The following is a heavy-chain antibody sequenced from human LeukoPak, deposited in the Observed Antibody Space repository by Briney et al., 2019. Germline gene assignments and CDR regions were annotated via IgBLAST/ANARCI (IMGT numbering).Heavy chain of an antibody. CDR3: ARDAYRSIRYFDWLLSREYYYYYYMDV. CDR2: IIPIFGTA. J-gene: IGHJ6*03. Sequence: GASVKVSCKASGGTFSSYAISWVRQAPGQGLEWMGGIIPIFGTANYAQKLQGRVTMTTDTSTSTAYMELRSLRSDDTAVYYCARDAYRSIRYFDWLLSREYYYYYYMDVWGKGTTVTVSS. CDR1: GGTFSSYA. V-gene: IGHV1-69*05. D-gene: IGHD3-9*01.